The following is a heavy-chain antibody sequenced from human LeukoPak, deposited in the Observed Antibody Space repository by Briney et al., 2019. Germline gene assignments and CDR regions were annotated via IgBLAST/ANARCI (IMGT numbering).Heavy chain of an antibody. Sequence: GGSLRLSCAASGFTFSSFSLHWVRQAPGKGLEWVAVISYDGGNKYYAHSMKDRFTISRDNSKNTLYVQLNSLRAEDTAVYYCTKRDSSGHYYFDYWGQGTLVTVSS. CDR1: GFTFSSFS. CDR2: ISYDGGNK. J-gene: IGHJ4*02. D-gene: IGHD3-22*01. V-gene: IGHV3-30-3*02. CDR3: TKRDSSGHYYFDY.